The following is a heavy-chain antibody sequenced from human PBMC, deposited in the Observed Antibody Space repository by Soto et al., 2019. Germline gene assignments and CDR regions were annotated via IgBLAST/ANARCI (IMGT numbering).Heavy chain of an antibody. CDR3: ARSRYHSDGSGFYGMDA. CDR1: GGSISSGGYY. CDR2: IYYSGST. D-gene: IGHD3-22*01. Sequence: QVQLQESGPGLVKPSQTLSLTCTVSGGSISSGGYYWSWIRQHPGKGLEWIGYIYYSGSTYYNPPLKGRVIVCVDASKNQFSVELTSVTAADTDVYYCARSRYHSDGSGFYGMDAWAQGTTVTVSS. V-gene: IGHV4-31*03. J-gene: IGHJ6*02.